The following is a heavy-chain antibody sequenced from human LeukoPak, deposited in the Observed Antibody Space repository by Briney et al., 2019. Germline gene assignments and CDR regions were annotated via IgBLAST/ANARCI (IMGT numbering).Heavy chain of an antibody. J-gene: IGHJ4*02. V-gene: IGHV1-69*13. D-gene: IGHD3-3*01. CDR2: IIPIFGTA. CDR3: ARDQDFWSGYHDY. Sequence: ASVKISCKASRGTFTRYAISWVRQAPGQGREWRGGIIPIFGTAKYAQKFQGRVTITADESTSTIYIERSSMRSEDTAVYYCARDQDFWSGYHDYWGQGTLVTVSS. CDR1: RGTFTRYA.